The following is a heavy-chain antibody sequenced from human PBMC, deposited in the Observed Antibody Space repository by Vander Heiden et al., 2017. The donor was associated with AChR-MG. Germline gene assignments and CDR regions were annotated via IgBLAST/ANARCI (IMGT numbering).Heavy chain of an antibody. V-gene: IGHV3-11*06. J-gene: IGHJ4*02. CDR1: GFTSSDAY. CDR2: ISSSSSHT. Sequence: QVQPVQSGGGLVKPGASLRLSCAAAGFTSSDAYMSGIRQSPVEGLDGVSYISSSSSHTNEADSVKGRFTVARDNAKNSLYLQMNSLRAEDTAVYYCARSTKGVRGVMIYWGQGTLVAVSS. CDR3: ARSTKGVRGVMIY. D-gene: IGHD3-10*01.